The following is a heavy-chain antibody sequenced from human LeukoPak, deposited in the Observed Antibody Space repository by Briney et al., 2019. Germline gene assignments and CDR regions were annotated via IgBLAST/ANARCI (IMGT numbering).Heavy chain of an antibody. V-gene: IGHV1-2*02. D-gene: IGHD2-21*02. CDR3: AREDCGGDCSLHYYHMDV. CDR1: GSTFTVYY. Sequence: ASVTVSCKASGSTFTVYYIHWVRQAPGQGLEWMGWINPNNGDTNCAQKFQDRVTMTRDTSISTAYMELSRLTSDDTAVYYCAREDCGGDCSLHYYHMDVWGKGTTVTVSS. CDR2: INPNNGDT. J-gene: IGHJ6*03.